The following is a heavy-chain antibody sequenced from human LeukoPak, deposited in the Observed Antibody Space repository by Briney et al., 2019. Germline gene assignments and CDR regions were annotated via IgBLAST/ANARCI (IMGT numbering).Heavy chain of an antibody. D-gene: IGHD5-18*01. CDR1: GFTFGSYG. V-gene: IGHV3-30*02. J-gene: IGHJ6*03. CDR2: IRYDGSNK. CDR3: ASSLVAGYYYYSYYYMDV. Sequence: GGSLRLSCAASGFTFGSYGMHWVRQAPGKGLEWVAFIRYDGSNKYYADSVKGRFTISRDNAKNSLYLQMNSLRAEDTAVYYCASSLVAGYYYYSYYYMDVWGKGTTVTVSS.